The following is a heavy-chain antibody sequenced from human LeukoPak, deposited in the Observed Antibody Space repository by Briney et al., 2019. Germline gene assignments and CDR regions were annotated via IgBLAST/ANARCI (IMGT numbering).Heavy chain of an antibody. CDR1: GGSISSSSYY. J-gene: IGHJ6*02. Sequence: SETLSLTCTVSGGSISSSSYYWGWIRQPPGKGLEWIGSIYYSGSTYYNPSLKSRATISVDTSKNQFSLKLSPVTAADTAVYYCARHRYFGWFERYYYYYYGMDVWGQGTTVTVSS. V-gene: IGHV4-39*01. D-gene: IGHD3-9*01. CDR2: IYYSGST. CDR3: ARHRYFGWFERYYYYYYGMDV.